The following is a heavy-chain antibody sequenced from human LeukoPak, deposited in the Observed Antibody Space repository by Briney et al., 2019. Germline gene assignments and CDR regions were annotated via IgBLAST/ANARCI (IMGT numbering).Heavy chain of an antibody. V-gene: IGHV4-39*01. Sequence: PSETLSLTCAVSGGSISSPNCYWGWIRQSPEKGLEYIGTISYSGNTWSNPSLSSRVSISADTSKNQFSLKLTSVTAADTAVYYCARATSDYWNFNIWGQGTVVTVSS. J-gene: IGHJ3*02. CDR3: ARATSDYWNFNI. CDR2: ISYSGNT. CDR1: GGSISSPNCY. D-gene: IGHD3-3*01.